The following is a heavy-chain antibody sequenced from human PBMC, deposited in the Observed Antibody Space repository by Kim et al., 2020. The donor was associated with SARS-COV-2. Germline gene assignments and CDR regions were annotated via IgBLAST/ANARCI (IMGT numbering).Heavy chain of an antibody. CDR2: ISSSSSYI. CDR1: GFTFSSYS. CDR3: ARDALWFGELLPYYFDY. Sequence: GGSLRLSCAASGFTFSSYSMNWVRQAPGKGLEWVSSISSSSSYIYYADSVKGRFTISRDNAKNSLYLQMNSLRAEDTAVYYCARDALWFGELLPYYFDYWGQGTLVTVSS. J-gene: IGHJ4*02. V-gene: IGHV3-21*01. D-gene: IGHD3-10*01.